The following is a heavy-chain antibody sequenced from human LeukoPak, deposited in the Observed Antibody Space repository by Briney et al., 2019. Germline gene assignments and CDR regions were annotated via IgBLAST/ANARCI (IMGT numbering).Heavy chain of an antibody. CDR2: INPSGGST. J-gene: IGHJ6*03. Sequence: ASVKVSCKASGYTFTSYYMHWVRQAPGQGLEWMGIINPSGGSTSYAQKFQGRVTMTRDMSTSTVYMELSSLRSEETAVYYCARDYCSSTSCSENYFHMDVWGKGATVNVSS. V-gene: IGHV1-46*01. D-gene: IGHD2-2*01. CDR3: ARDYCSSTSCSENYFHMDV. CDR1: GYTFTSYY.